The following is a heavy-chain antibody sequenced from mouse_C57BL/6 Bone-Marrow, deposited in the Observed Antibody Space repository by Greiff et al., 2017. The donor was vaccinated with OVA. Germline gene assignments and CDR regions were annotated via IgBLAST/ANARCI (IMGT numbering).Heavy chain of an antibody. J-gene: IGHJ4*01. CDR2: IWRGGST. D-gene: IGHD1-1*01. CDR1: GFSLTSYG. CDR3: AKISLYPPSMDY. V-gene: IGHV2-5*01. Sequence: VKLMESGPGLVQPSQSLSITCTVSGFSLTSYGVHWVRQSPGKGLEWLGVIWRGGSTDYNAAFMSRLSITKDNSKSQVFFKMNSLQADDTAIYYCAKISLYPPSMDYWGQGTSVTVSS.